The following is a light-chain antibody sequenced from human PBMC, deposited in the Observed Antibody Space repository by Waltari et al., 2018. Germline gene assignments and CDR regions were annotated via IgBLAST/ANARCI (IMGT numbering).Light chain of an antibody. CDR1: SSAVGGYMY. CDR2: DLT. CDR3: CSYADGNTYL. Sequence: QSALTQPRPVSGSPGQSVTISCTGTSSAVGGYMYVSWYQQRPGQAPKLLIYDLTYRPSGVPDRFSGSKSGNTASLTISGLQAEDEADYYCCSYADGNTYLFGTGTFVTVL. J-gene: IGLJ1*01. V-gene: IGLV2-11*01.